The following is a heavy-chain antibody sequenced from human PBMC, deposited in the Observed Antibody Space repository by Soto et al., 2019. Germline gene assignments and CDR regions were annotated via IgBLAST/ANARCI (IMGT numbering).Heavy chain of an antibody. CDR2: ISWNSGSI. V-gene: IGHV3-9*01. D-gene: IGHD6-19*01. CDR1: GFTFDDYA. CDR3: AKDSDSSGWYGSNSAFDI. J-gene: IGHJ3*02. Sequence: EVQLVESGGGLVQPGRSLRLSCAASGFTFDDYAMHWVRQAPGKGLEWVSGISWNSGSIGYADSVKGRLTISRDNAKKSLYLQMNSLRAEDTALYYCAKDSDSSGWYGSNSAFDIWGQGTMVTVSS.